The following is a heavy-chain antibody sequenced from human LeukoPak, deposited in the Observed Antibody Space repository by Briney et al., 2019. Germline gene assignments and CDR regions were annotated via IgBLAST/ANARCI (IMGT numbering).Heavy chain of an antibody. CDR3: ARDLFGTRSWFDP. CDR2: ISSGSSFI. Sequence: PGGSLRLSCEASGFIFSSYSMNWVRQAPGKGLERVSSISSGSSFIHYADSVKGRFTISRDNAKNSLYLQMNSLTDEDTAVYYCARDLFGTRSWFDPWGQGTLVTVSS. CDR1: GFIFSSYS. J-gene: IGHJ5*02. D-gene: IGHD3-3*01. V-gene: IGHV3-21*01.